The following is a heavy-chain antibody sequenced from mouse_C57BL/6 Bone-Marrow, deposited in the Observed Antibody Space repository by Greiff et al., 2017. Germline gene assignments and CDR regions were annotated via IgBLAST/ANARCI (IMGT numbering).Heavy chain of an antibody. J-gene: IGHJ2*01. CDR2: FHPYNDDN. D-gene: IGHD5-1*01. Sequence: VQLQQSGAELVKPGASVKMSCKASGYTFTTYPIEWMKQNHGKSLEWIGNFHPYNDDNKYNEKLKGKATLTVEKSSNTVYLELSLLTSDEAVVFNGARNSTCFYYFDYWGQGTTLTVSS. V-gene: IGHV1-47*01. CDR1: GYTFTTYP. CDR3: ARNSTCFYYFDY.